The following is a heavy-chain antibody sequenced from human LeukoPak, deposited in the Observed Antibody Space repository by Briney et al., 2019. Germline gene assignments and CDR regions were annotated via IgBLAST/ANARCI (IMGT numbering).Heavy chain of an antibody. Sequence: ASVKVSCKASGYTFTNYYMQWVRQAPGQGLEWMGIINPSGGGTSYAQNFQGRVTMTRDTSTSTVYMALSSLTFEDTAVYYCARWIVGDTTSDYWGQGTLVTVSS. CDR2: INPSGGGT. J-gene: IGHJ4*02. D-gene: IGHD1-26*01. CDR1: GYTFTNYY. V-gene: IGHV1-46*01. CDR3: ARWIVGDTTSDY.